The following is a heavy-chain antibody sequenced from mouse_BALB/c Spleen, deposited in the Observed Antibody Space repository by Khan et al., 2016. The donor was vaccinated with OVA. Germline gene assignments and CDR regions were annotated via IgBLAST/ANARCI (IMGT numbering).Heavy chain of an antibody. CDR3: ARLAYYYDSEGFAY. J-gene: IGHJ3*01. D-gene: IGHD1-1*01. Sequence: EVELVESGGDLVKPGGSLKLSCAASGFTFSTYGMSWVRQTPDKRLEWVATVSTGGGSTYYPDSVKGRFTISRDTAKNTLYLQMGSLKSEDTAMFYCARLAYYYDSEGFAYWGQGTLVTVSA. CDR2: VSTGGGST. CDR1: GFTFSTYG. V-gene: IGHV5-6*01.